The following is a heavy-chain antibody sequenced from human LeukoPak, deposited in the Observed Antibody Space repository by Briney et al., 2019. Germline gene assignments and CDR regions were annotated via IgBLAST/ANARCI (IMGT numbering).Heavy chain of an antibody. CDR1: GFTFSSYE. J-gene: IGHJ6*04. CDR3: AGLGITMIGGV. CDR2: ISSSGSTI. D-gene: IGHD3-10*02. Sequence: GWSLRLSCAASGFTFSSYEMNWVRQAPGKGLEWVAYISSSGSTIYYADSVEGRFTISRDNAKNSLYLQMNSLRGEDTAVYYCAGLGITMIGGVWGKGTTVTISS. V-gene: IGHV3-48*03.